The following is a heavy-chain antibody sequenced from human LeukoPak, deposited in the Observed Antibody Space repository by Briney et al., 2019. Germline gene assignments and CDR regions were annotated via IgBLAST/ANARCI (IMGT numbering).Heavy chain of an antibody. J-gene: IGHJ6*02. CDR2: INPSGGST. CDR1: GYTFTGYY. Sequence: ASVKVSCKASGYTFTGYYMHWVRQAPGQGLEWMGIINPSGGSTSYAQKFQGRVTMTRDTSTSTVYMELSSLRSEDTAVYYCARMEHCSSTSCYGMDVWGQGTTVTVSS. V-gene: IGHV1-46*01. D-gene: IGHD2-2*01. CDR3: ARMEHCSSTSCYGMDV.